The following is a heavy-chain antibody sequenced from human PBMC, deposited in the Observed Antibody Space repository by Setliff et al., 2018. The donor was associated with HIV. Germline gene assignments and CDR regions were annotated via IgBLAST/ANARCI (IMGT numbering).Heavy chain of an antibody. Sequence: PGGSLRLSCTASGLTFTNAWLTWVRQAPGKGLEWVGRIKRKTDGGTTDYAAPVKGRFTISRDDSKNTLYLQMNNLKTEDTAMYYCTTDWGGGGGAPLGPWGQGTLVTVSS. CDR1: GLTFTNAW. CDR3: TTDWGGGGGAPLGP. D-gene: IGHD2-21*01. J-gene: IGHJ5*02. V-gene: IGHV3-15*01. CDR2: IKRKTDGGTT.